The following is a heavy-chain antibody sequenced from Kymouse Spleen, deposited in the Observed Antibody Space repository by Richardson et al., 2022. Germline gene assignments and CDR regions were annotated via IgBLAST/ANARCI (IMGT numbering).Heavy chain of an antibody. CDR2: INPNSGGT. V-gene: IGHV1-2*04. Sequence: QVQLVQSGAEVKKPGASVKVSCKASGYTFTGYYMHWVRQAPGQGLEWMGWINPNSGGTNYAQKFQGWVTMTRDTSISTAYMELSRLRSDDTAVYYCARGAAAGRTLDYYGMDVWGQGTTVTVSS. J-gene: IGHJ6*02. D-gene: IGHD6-13*01. CDR1: GYTFTGYY. CDR3: ARGAAAGRTLDYYGMDV.